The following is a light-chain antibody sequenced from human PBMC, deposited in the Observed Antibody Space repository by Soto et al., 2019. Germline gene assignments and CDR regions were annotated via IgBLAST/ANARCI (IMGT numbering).Light chain of an antibody. CDR1: SSNIGGNS. Sequence: QCVLTHPPSVSSAPGHMVTISCSGSSSNIGGNSVSWYQQPPGTAPKLLIYDDNKRPSGIPDRFSGSKSGTSATLGITGFQTGDEADYYCGSWDSSLSDYVFGTGTKVTVL. J-gene: IGLJ1*01. CDR2: DDN. CDR3: GSWDSSLSDYV. V-gene: IGLV1-51*01.